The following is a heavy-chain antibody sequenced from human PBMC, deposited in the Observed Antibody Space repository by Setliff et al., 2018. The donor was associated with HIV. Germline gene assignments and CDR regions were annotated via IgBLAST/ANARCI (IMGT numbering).Heavy chain of an antibody. D-gene: IGHD3-16*01. Sequence: SETLSLTCTVSGGSISSSSYYWGWIRQPPGKGLEWIGSLYYSGTTYYNPSLKSRLTISVDMSKNQFSLKLSSVTAADTAVYYCARRTLITGYDYWGQGTLVTVSS. J-gene: IGHJ4*02. CDR3: ARRTLITGYDY. V-gene: IGHV4-39*01. CDR2: LYYSGTT. CDR1: GGSISSSSYY.